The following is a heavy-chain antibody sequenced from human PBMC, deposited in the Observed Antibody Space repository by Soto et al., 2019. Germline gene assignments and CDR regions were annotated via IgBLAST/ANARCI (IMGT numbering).Heavy chain of an antibody. CDR1: GYTFTGYY. CDR3: ARVVVVPSSPFDF. Sequence: AAVKCSFKASGYTFTGYYMHWVRQAPGQGLECMGWINPNSGGTNYAQKFQGRVTMTRDTSISTAYMELSRLRSDDTAVYYCARVVVVPSSPFDFWGQRTLVTDSS. CDR2: INPNSGGT. J-gene: IGHJ4*01. D-gene: IGHD2-2*01. V-gene: IGHV1-2*02.